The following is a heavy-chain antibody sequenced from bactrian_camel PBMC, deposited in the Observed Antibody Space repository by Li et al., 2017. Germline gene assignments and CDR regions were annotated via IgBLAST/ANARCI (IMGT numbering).Heavy chain of an antibody. CDR3: VAQQSFGF. V-gene: IGHV3S6*01. J-gene: IGHJ6*01. D-gene: IGHD7*01. CDR2: IYTSDRST. Sequence: HVQLVESGGGSVQAGGSLRLSCVVSGFTYSRYCMAWFRQAPGKGLEWVCSIYTSDRSTYYADSVKGRFTISRDNDKNTLYLQMNSLKPNDTAVYYCVAQQSFGFWGQGTQVTVS. CDR1: GFTYSRYC.